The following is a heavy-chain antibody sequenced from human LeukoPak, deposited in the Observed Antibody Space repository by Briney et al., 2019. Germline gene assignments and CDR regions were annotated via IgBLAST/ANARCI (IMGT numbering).Heavy chain of an antibody. V-gene: IGHV3-9*01. D-gene: IGHD3-16*02. CDR3: ARDPGSYRYVFDY. CDR1: GFTFDDYA. J-gene: IGHJ4*02. Sequence: PGGSLRLSCAASGFTFDDYAMRWVRQAPGKGLEWVSGISWNSGSIGYADSVKGRFTISRDNAKNSLYLQMNSLRAEDTAVYYCARDPGSYRYVFDYWGQGTLVTVSS. CDR2: ISWNSGSI.